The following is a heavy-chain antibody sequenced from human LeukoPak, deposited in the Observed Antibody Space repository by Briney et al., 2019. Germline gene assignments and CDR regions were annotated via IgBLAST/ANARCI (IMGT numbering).Heavy chain of an antibody. CDR1: GFTFSSYG. V-gene: IGHV3-15*01. CDR2: IKSKTDGGTT. J-gene: IGHJ4*02. CDR3: TSGLRDFDWLMKTETYFDY. Sequence: PGGSLRLSCAASGFTFSSYGMHWVRQAPGKGLEWVGRIKSKTDGGTTDYAAPVKGRFTISRGDSKNTLYLQMNSLKTEDTAVYYCTSGLRDFDWLMKTETYFDYWGQGTLVTVSS. D-gene: IGHD3-9*01.